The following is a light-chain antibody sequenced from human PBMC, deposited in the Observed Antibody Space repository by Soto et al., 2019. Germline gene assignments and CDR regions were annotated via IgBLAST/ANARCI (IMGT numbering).Light chain of an antibody. CDR1: QSLSSY. CDR2: DAS. J-gene: IGKJ5*01. V-gene: IGKV3-11*01. CDR3: QQRSNWPPIT. Sequence: PGERATLSCRASQSLSSYLAWYQQKPGQAPRLLIYDASNRATGIPARFSGSGSGTDFTLTISSLEPEDFAVYYCQQRSNWPPITFGQGTRREIK.